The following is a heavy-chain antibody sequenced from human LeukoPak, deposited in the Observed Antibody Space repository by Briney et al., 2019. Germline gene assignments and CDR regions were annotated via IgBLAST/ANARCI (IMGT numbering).Heavy chain of an antibody. V-gene: IGHV4-4*09. Sequence: SETLSLTCTVSGDSINDHYWSWIRQPPGEGLEWIAYIYSSVSTNYNPSLKSRVTISIDTSKSQFSLKLTSMTAADTGVYYCARHLKVAAMVFDYWGQGTLVTVSS. J-gene: IGHJ4*02. CDR2: IYSSVST. CDR1: GDSINDHY. D-gene: IGHD5-18*01. CDR3: ARHLKVAAMVFDY.